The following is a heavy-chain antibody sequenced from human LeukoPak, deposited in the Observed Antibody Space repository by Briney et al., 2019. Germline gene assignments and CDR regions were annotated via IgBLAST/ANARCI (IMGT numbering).Heavy chain of an antibody. J-gene: IGHJ5*02. V-gene: IGHV1-69*13. CDR3: ARSYYYDSSGYYYIGWCDP. CDR1: GGTFSSYA. Sequence: ASVKVSCKASGGTFSSYATSWVRQAPGQGLEWMGGIIPVFATANYAQKFQGRVTITADESTYTAYMELSSLRSEDTAVYYCARSYYYDSSGYYYIGWCDPWGQGTLVTVSS. D-gene: IGHD3-22*01. CDR2: IIPVFATA.